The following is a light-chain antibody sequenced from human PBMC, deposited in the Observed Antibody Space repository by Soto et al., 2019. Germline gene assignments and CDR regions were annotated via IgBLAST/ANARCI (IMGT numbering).Light chain of an antibody. Sequence: EVVMTQSPATLSVSPGNTVTLPCRANQTITSNLAWYQQKPGQAPRFLMYGASTRATGIPVRFSGSGAGTEFTLTISSLQSEDFAVYYCQHYNNWIASFGGGTKVDIK. V-gene: IGKV3-15*01. CDR3: QHYNNWIAS. CDR1: QTITSN. J-gene: IGKJ4*01. CDR2: GAS.